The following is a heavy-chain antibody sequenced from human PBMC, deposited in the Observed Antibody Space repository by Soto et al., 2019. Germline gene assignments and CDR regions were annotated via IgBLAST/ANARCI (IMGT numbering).Heavy chain of an antibody. CDR1: PFTFRSYS. CDR3: ARYCNGGACYSASLDY. CDR2: ISYDGSKE. V-gene: IGHV3-30*09. J-gene: IGHJ4*02. D-gene: IGHD2-15*01. Sequence: QEQMVQSGGGVVQPGRSLRLSCAASPFTFRSYSMHWVRQAPGKGLEWVTSISYDGSKESYADSVKGRFAVSRDNSKNTLYLQMNSLRPEDTAVYYYARYCNGGACYSASLDYWGQGTQVTVSS.